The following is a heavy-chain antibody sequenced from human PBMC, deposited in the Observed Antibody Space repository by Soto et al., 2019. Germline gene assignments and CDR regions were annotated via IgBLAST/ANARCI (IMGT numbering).Heavy chain of an antibody. J-gene: IGHJ4*02. Sequence: QVLLVQSGAEGKRHGSSAKVSCKPSGGTFNTLSINWVRQAPGQGLEWVGAIIPLFDSTNYAQKFQDRVTITADKSMDTAYLELNNLRSDDTAVYYCTTRDQGRFDHWGQGTPLTVSS. CDR1: GGTFNTLS. CDR3: TTRDQGRFDH. CDR2: IIPLFDST. V-gene: IGHV1-69*06.